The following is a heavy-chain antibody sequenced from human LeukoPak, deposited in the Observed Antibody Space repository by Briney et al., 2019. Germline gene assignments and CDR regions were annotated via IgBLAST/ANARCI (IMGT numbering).Heavy chain of an antibody. J-gene: IGHJ5*02. CDR2: ISSSSSYI. CDR3: ARGVGDTGNNWFDP. Sequence: GGSLRLSCAASGFTFSSYSTNWVRQAPGKGLEWVSSISSSSSYIYYADSVKGRFTISRDNAKNSLYLQMNSLRAEDTAVYYRARGVGDTGNNWFDPWGQGTLVTVSP. D-gene: IGHD2-21*02. CDR1: GFTFSSYS. V-gene: IGHV3-21*01.